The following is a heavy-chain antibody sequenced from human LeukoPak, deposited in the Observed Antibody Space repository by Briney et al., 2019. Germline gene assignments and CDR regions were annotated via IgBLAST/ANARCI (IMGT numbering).Heavy chain of an antibody. CDR2: IYLRGNT. Sequence: SETLSLTCAISGGSISSSNWWTWVRQPPGKGLEWVGEIYLRGNTNYNPSLESRVTISVDESKTQLSLRLESVTAADTAVYYCARDQWGGNYIHDAFDIWGQGTMVTVSS. CDR1: GGSISSSNW. J-gene: IGHJ3*02. D-gene: IGHD4-23*01. CDR3: ARDQWGGNYIHDAFDI. V-gene: IGHV4-4*02.